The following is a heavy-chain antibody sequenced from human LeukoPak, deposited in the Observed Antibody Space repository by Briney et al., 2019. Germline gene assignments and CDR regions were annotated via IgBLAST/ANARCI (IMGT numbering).Heavy chain of an antibody. Sequence: GGSLRLSCAASGFSLSSYWMHWVRHPPGKGLVWVSCINSDGSTTSYADSVKGRFTISRDNAKNTLYLQMNSLRAEDTAVYYCLVGIDYWGQGTLVTVSS. D-gene: IGHD1-26*01. CDR3: LVGIDY. J-gene: IGHJ4*02. CDR1: GFSLSSYW. V-gene: IGHV3-74*01. CDR2: INSDGSTT.